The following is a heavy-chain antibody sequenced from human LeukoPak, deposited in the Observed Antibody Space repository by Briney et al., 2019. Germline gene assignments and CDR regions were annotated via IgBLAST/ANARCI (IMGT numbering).Heavy chain of an antibody. Sequence: GGSLRLSCAVSGFTFSSYGMHWVRQAPGKGLEWVAVISYDGSNKYYADSVKGRFTISRDNSKNTLYLQMNSLRVEDTAVYYCAREGRVSGYDFDCWGQGTLVTVSS. J-gene: IGHJ4*02. CDR2: ISYDGSNK. D-gene: IGHD5-12*01. CDR3: AREGRVSGYDFDC. V-gene: IGHV3-30*03. CDR1: GFTFSSYG.